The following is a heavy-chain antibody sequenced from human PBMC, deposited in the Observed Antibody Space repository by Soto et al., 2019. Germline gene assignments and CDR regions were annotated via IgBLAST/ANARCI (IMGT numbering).Heavy chain of an antibody. CDR1: GGTFSSYA. V-gene: IGHV1-69*06. CDR3: ARGRDIVSPGN. J-gene: IGHJ4*02. CDR2: IIPIFGTA. Sequence: QVQLVQSGAEVKKPGSSVKVSCKASGGTFSSYAISWVRQAPGQGLEWMGGIIPIFGTANYAQKFQGRVTMTRDTSITTAYMELYRLTSDDTAVYYCARGRDIVSPGNWGQGTLVSVSS. D-gene: IGHD2-15*01.